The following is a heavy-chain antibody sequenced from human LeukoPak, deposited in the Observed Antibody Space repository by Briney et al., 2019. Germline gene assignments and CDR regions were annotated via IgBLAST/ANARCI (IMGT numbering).Heavy chain of an antibody. CDR1: AFTFSSYS. D-gene: IGHD1/OR15-1a*01. CDR3: ARDREHDYGDY. CDR2: ISSSSRYI. V-gene: IGHV3-21*01. Sequence: GPSLTLSCAASAFTFSSYSMNWVRQAPGKGLEWVSSISSSSRYIYYADSVKGRFTISRDNAKNSLYLQMNSLRAEDTAVYYCARDREHDYGDYWGPGSLVSVSS. J-gene: IGHJ4*02.